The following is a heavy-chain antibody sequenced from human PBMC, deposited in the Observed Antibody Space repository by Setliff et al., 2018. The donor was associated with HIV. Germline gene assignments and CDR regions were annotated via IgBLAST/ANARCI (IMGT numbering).Heavy chain of an antibody. V-gene: IGHV3-74*01. J-gene: IGHJ4*02. CDR3: ARAVGPGAIHF. Sequence: GGSLRLSCAVSGFTLSNSWMHWVRQAPGKGLVWVLRINNDGSSATYADSVQGRFTISSDNAKNTLYLQMNSLRAEDTAVYYCARAVGPGAIHFWGQGTPVTVSS. CDR1: GFTLSNSW. D-gene: IGHD3-10*01. CDR2: INNDGSSA.